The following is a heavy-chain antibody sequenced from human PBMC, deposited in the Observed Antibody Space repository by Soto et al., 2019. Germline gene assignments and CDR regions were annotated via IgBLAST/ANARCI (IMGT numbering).Heavy chain of an antibody. CDR1: GGSIGYDY. V-gene: IGHV4-59*01. D-gene: IGHD2-2*03. J-gene: IGHJ6*03. CDR3: AREWISLVGDINKYDMDV. Sequence: SETLSLTCTVSGGSIGYDYWSWIRQPPGKALEWIGYIYAGGSNNYNPSLKSRVTISADTSKNQLSLKLTSVTAADTAVYYSAREWISLVGDINKYDMDVWGQGTTVAVSS. CDR2: IYAGGSN.